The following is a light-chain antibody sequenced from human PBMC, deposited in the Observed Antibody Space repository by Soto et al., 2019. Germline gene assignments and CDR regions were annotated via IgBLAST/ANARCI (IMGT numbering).Light chain of an antibody. CDR3: QQRGDWPLYT. J-gene: IGKJ2*01. CDR2: DAS. CDR1: QSISYN. Sequence: IVLTQSPATLSLSPGERATLSCRASQSISYNLAWYQQKPGQAPRLLIYDASNRATGVPARFSGSGSGTDFTLSISSLEPEDFAVYYCQQRGDWPLYTFGQGSRLEIK. V-gene: IGKV3-11*01.